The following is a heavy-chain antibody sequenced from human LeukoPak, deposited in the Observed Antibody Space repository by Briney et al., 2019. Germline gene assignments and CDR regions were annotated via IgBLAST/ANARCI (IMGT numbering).Heavy chain of an antibody. CDR2: INHSGST. V-gene: IGHV4-34*01. J-gene: IGHJ4*02. CDR3: ASTAYYFDY. CDR1: GGSFSGYY. Sequence: SETLSLTCAVYGGSFSGYYWSWLRQPPGKGLEWIGEINHSGSTNYNPSPKSRVTISVDTSKNQFSLKLSSVTAADTAVYYCASTAYYFDYWGQGTLVTVSS.